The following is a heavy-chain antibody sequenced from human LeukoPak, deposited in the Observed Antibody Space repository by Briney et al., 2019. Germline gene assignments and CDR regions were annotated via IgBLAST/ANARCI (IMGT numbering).Heavy chain of an antibody. CDR3: TRVGYIDEGIDY. V-gene: IGHV3-7*04. CDR1: GFPFSSYW. J-gene: IGHJ4*02. Sequence: GGSLRLSCVASGFPFSSYWMTWVRQAPGKGLEWVANIKQDGSKKSYVDSVKGRFTISRDNAKNSLYLQMNSLRAEDTAIYYCTRVGYIDEGIDYWGQGTWSPSPQ. D-gene: IGHD5-24*01. CDR2: IKQDGSKK.